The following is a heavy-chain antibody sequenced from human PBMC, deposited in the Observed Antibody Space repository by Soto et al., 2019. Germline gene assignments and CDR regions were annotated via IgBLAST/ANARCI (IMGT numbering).Heavy chain of an antibody. CDR3: ARDLGSSWYKHYYYGLDV. CDR1: GDSVSSNSAA. D-gene: IGHD6-13*01. J-gene: IGHJ6*02. CDR2: TYYRSKWYN. Sequence: SQTLSLNCAISGDSVSSNSAAWNWIRQSPSRGLEWLGRTYYRSKWYNDYAVSVKSRITINPDTSKNQFSLQLNSVTPEDTAVYYCARDLGSSWYKHYYYGLDVWGQGTTVTVSS. V-gene: IGHV6-1*01.